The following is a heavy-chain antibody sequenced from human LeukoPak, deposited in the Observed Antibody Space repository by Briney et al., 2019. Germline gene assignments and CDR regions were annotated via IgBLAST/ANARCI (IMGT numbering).Heavy chain of an antibody. CDR3: AKERQIVGATTSDY. V-gene: IGHV3-23*01. CDR1: GLTLSSYA. J-gene: IGHJ4*02. CDR2: ISVSGGST. Sequence: GGPLRLSCGPSGLTLSSYAMSGVRQAPGKGLDWASSISVSGGSTYSADSVKGRFTISRDNSKNTLYLQMNSLRAEDTAVYYCAKERQIVGATTSDYWGQGTLVTVSS. D-gene: IGHD1-26*01.